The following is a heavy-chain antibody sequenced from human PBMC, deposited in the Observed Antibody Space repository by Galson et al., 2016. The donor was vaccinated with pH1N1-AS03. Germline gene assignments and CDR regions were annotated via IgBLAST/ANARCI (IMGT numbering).Heavy chain of an antibody. D-gene: IGHD1-26*01. V-gene: IGHV3-13*01. CDR1: ELTLSNYD. CDR3: AKVSALLEFDY. Sequence: SLRLSCAASELTLSNYDMHWVRQAPGKGLEWISILAAVGDTNYAGSVKGRFTISRENSNNTLYLQLNSLRAEDTAVYYCAKVSALLEFDYWGQGTLVTVSS. CDR2: LAAVGDT. J-gene: IGHJ4*02.